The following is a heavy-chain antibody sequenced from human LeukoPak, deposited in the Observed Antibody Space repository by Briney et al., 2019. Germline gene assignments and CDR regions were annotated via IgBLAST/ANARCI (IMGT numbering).Heavy chain of an antibody. CDR1: GFTFSSYA. V-gene: IGHV3-23*01. J-gene: IGHJ4*02. CDR3: AKSIAAAKVPPGLFDY. D-gene: IGHD6-13*01. CDR2: ISGSGGST. Sequence: PGGSLRLSCAASGFTFSSYAMSWVRQAPGKGLEWVSAISGSGGSTYYADSVKGRFTISRDNSKNTLYLQMNSLRAEDTAVYYCAKSIAAAKVPPGLFDYWGQGTLVTVSS.